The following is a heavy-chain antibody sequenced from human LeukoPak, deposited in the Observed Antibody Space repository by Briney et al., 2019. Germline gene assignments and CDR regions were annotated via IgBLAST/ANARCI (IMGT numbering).Heavy chain of an antibody. V-gene: IGHV4-59*01. J-gene: IGHJ1*01. CDR3: ARVEAYDSSGYYRAEYFQH. CDR1: GGSISRYY. Sequence: SETLSLTCTVSGGSISRYYWSWIRQPPGKGLEWIGYIYYSGSTNYNPSLKSGVTISLDTYKNQFHLKVSSVPAADTAMYYCARVEAYDSSGYYRAEYFQHWGQGTLVTVSS. D-gene: IGHD3-22*01. CDR2: IYYSGST.